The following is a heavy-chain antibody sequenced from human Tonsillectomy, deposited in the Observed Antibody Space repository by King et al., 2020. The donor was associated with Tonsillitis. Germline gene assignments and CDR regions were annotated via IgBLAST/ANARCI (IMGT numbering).Heavy chain of an antibody. J-gene: IGHJ6*03. Sequence: VQLVESGGGLVHPGGSLRLSCAASGFTFSIFAMSWGRQAPGKGLEWVSAISGSGGCTYYADSVKGRFTISRDNSKNPLYLQMNSLRAEDTAVYYCAKCDDFWSGYFPMDVWGKGTTVTVSS. CDR1: GFTFSIFA. CDR2: ISGSGGCT. CDR3: AKCDDFWSGYFPMDV. V-gene: IGHV3-23*04. D-gene: IGHD3-3*01.